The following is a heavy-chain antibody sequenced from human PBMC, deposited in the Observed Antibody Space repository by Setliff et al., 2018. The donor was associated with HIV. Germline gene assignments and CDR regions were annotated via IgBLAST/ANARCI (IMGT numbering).Heavy chain of an antibody. CDR3: ATAGIAAAGENYMDV. Sequence: ASVKVSCKASGYTFSSYDINWVRQATGRGREWMGWMSPSTGNTGYVEKFQGRVTITADTSTDTAYMELSSLRSEDTAVYYCATAGIAAAGENYMDVWGKGTTVTVSS. J-gene: IGHJ6*03. D-gene: IGHD6-13*01. CDR2: MSPSTGNT. V-gene: IGHV1-8*02. CDR1: GYTFSSYD.